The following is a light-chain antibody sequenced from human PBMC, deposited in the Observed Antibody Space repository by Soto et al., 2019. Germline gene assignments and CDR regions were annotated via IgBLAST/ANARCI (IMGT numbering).Light chain of an antibody. CDR1: QIVTSS. Sequence: EIVLTQSPATLSLSPGTGATLSCRASQIVTSSLAWYQQRPGQAPRLLIYDTFTRATGIAARFSAKGAGTDFTLTISSLEPEDSAGYFCQLRSDWSPTYTFGQGTKLE. J-gene: IGKJ2*01. CDR3: QLRSDWSPTYT. V-gene: IGKV3-11*01. CDR2: DTF.